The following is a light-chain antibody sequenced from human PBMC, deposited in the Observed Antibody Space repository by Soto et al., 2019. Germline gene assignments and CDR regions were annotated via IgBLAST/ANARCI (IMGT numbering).Light chain of an antibody. CDR3: QRKRA. Sequence: DIQMTQSPSTLSASVGDRVTITCRASQSFSSDLAWYQQKPGKAPTLLISDVSNLQSGIPSRFSGSGSGTEFTLSISSLQPDDFGTYYCQRKRAFGQGTKV. CDR1: QSFSSD. CDR2: DVS. V-gene: IGKV1-5*01. J-gene: IGKJ1*01.